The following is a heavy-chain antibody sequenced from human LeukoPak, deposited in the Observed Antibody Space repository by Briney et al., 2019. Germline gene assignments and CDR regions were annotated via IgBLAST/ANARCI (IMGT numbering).Heavy chain of an antibody. CDR2: ISGRGGST. CDR1: GFTFSSYA. J-gene: IGHJ4*02. V-gene: IGHV3-23*01. CDR3: AKIAVAGTNY. D-gene: IGHD6-19*01. Sequence: GGSLRLSSAASGFTFSSYAMSWVRQAPGKGLEWVSAISGRGGSTYYADSVKGRFTISRDNSKNPLYLQMNSLRAEDTAVYYCAKIAVAGTNYWGQGTLVTVSS.